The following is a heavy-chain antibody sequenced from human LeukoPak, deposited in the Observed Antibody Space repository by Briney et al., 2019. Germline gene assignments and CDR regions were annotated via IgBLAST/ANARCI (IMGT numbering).Heavy chain of an antibody. CDR3: ATREYSSSWYLKSNWFDP. Sequence: PSETLSLTCSVSGGSITSSDYYWGWIRQPPGKGLEWIGEINHSGSTNYNPSLKSRVTISVDTSKNQFSLKLSSVTAADTAVYYCATREYSSSWYLKSNWFDPWGQGTLVTVSS. J-gene: IGHJ5*02. D-gene: IGHD6-13*01. CDR2: INHSGST. CDR1: GGSITSSDYY. V-gene: IGHV4-39*07.